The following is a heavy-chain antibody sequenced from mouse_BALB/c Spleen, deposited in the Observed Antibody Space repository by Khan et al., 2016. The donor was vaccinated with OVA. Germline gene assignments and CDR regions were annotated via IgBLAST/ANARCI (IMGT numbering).Heavy chain of an antibody. V-gene: IGHV1S56*01. CDR2: IYPGDGDT. D-gene: IGHD2-4*01. CDR3: AREGLRGVGLDS. J-gene: IGHJ4*01. CDR1: GYTFTSYN. Sequence: QVQLKQSGPELVKPGAFVKISCKASGYTFTSYNINWVKQRPGQGLEWIGWIYPGDGDTKYNEKFKGKASLTADKSSTTAYMQLSSLTSENSAVYFCAREGLRGVGLDSWGQGTSVTVSS.